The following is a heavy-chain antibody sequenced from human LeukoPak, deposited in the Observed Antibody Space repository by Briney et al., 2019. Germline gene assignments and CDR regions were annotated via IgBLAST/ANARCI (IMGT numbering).Heavy chain of an antibody. J-gene: IGHJ4*02. CDR3: ASGYSSSWYMDY. CDR2: IYYSGST. Sequence: SETLSLTCTVSGGSISSYYWGWIRQPPGKGLEWIGSIYYSGSTYYNPSLKSRVTISVDTSNNQFSLKLSSVTAADTAVYYCASGYSSSWYMDYWGQGTLVTVSS. D-gene: IGHD6-13*01. V-gene: IGHV4-39*01. CDR1: GGSISSYY.